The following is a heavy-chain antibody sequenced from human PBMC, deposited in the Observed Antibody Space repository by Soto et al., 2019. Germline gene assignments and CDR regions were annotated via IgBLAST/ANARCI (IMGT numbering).Heavy chain of an antibody. J-gene: IGHJ4*02. D-gene: IGHD1-1*01. CDR1: GGSISSYY. CDR2: LYYSGST. CDR3: ARRDGYSFDY. V-gene: IGHV4-59*08. Sequence: QVQLQESGPGLVKPSETLSLTCTVSGGSISSYYWSWIRQPPGKGLEWMGYLYYSGSTNYNPSLKSRVTISVDTSKNQFSLKLSSVTAADTAVYYCARRDGYSFDYWGQGTLVTVSS.